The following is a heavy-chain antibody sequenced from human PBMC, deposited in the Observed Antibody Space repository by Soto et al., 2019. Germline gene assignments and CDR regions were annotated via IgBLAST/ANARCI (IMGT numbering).Heavy chain of an antibody. D-gene: IGHD6-19*01. CDR1: GFTFTNYG. V-gene: IGHV3-33*01. J-gene: IGHJ5*02. CDR3: ARPYSSNSNWFGP. Sequence: WGSLRLSCAASGFTFTNYGIHFFRHSPGKGLEWVSALRDDAYDAYYADSVKGRFTISRDNPRNTLYLQMSSLRVEDTAVYYCARPYSSNSNWFGPWGQGTLVTVSS. CDR2: LRDDAYDA.